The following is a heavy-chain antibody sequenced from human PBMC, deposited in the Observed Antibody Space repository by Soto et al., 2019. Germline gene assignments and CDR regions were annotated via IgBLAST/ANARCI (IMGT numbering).Heavy chain of an antibody. CDR2: INHSGST. V-gene: IGHV4-34*01. CDR3: ARSYRSGSYSIDY. CDR1: GGSFSGYY. D-gene: IGHD1-26*01. Sequence: SETLSVTCAVYGGSFSGYYWSWIRQPPGKGLEWIGEINHSGSTNYNPSLKSRVTISVDTSKNQFSLKLSSVTAADTAVYYCARSYRSGSYSIDYWGQGTLVTVSS. J-gene: IGHJ4*02.